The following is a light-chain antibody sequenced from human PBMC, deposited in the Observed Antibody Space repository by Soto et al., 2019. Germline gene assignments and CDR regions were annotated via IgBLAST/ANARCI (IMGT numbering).Light chain of an antibody. CDR2: EVT. J-gene: IGLJ3*02. V-gene: IGLV2-8*01. CDR3: SSYARRNPLL. CDR1: SNDIGDYDY. Sequence: QSALTQPPSASGSPGQSVTISCSGTSNDIGDYDYVSWYQQHPGKAPKLIIYEVTKRPSGVPDRFSGSKSGNSASLTVSGLPSDGEAYYFRSSYARRNPLLFGGGTKLTVL.